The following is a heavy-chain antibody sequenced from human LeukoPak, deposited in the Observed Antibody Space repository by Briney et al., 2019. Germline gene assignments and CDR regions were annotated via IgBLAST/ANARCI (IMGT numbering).Heavy chain of an antibody. CDR2: GHYTGSS. Sequence: SETLSLTCTVSVASLSHHYVSWIRLPPGKGLEWIGFGHYTGSSNYNPSLKSRVTISVDTSKSQFSLKLNSVTAADTAVYYCARRDIRCYYYLHYWGQGALVTVSS. J-gene: IGHJ4*02. CDR3: ARRDIRCYYYLHY. V-gene: IGHV4-59*08. CDR1: VASLSHHY. D-gene: IGHD3-10*01.